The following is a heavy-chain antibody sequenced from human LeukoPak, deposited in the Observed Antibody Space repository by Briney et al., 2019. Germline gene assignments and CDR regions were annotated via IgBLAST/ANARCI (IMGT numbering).Heavy chain of an antibody. Sequence: KISCKASGYTFTSYDINWVRQATGQGLEWMGWMNPNSGNTGYAQKFQGRVTMIRNTSITTAYMELSSLRSEDTAVYYCARGHWFGELLPYDYWGQGTLVTVSS. D-gene: IGHD3-10*01. V-gene: IGHV1-8*01. CDR3: ARGHWFGELLPYDY. J-gene: IGHJ4*02. CDR2: MNPNSGNT. CDR1: GYTFTSYD.